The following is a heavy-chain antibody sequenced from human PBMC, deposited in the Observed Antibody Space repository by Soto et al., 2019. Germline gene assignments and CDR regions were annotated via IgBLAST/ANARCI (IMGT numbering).Heavy chain of an antibody. V-gene: IGHV4-30-4*01. CDR2: IYYSGST. CDR1: GGSISSGDYY. D-gene: IGHD3-22*01. J-gene: IGHJ4*02. Sequence: SETLSLTCTVSGGSISSGDYYWSWIRQPPGKGLEWIGYIYYSGSTYYNPSLKSRVTISVDTSKNQFSLKLSSVTAADTAVYYCARSSQYSYDSSEGNFDSWGRGTLVTVS. CDR3: ARSSQYSYDSSEGNFDS.